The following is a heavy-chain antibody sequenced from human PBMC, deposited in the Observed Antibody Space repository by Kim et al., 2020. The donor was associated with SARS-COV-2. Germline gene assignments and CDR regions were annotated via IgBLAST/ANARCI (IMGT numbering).Heavy chain of an antibody. V-gene: IGHV6-1*01. J-gene: IGHJ4*02. D-gene: IGHD1-1*01. Sequence: DYEVSVKSRITINPDTSKNQFSLQLNSVNPEDTAVYYCARDLPGTTPFDYWGQGTLVTVSS. CDR3: ARDLPGTTPFDY.